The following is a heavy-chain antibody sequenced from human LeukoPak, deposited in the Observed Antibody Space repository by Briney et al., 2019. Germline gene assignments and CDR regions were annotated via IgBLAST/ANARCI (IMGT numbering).Heavy chain of an antibody. CDR1: GGTFSSYA. Sequence: SVKVSCKASGGTFSSYAISWVRQAPGQGLEWMGGIIPIFGTANYAQKFQGRVTITADKSTSTAYMELSSLRSEDTAVYYCARDYYDSSGYLASYYHYYMDVWGKGTTVTVSS. CDR3: ARDYYDSSGYLASYYHYYMDV. V-gene: IGHV1-69*06. D-gene: IGHD3-22*01. CDR2: IIPIFGTA. J-gene: IGHJ6*03.